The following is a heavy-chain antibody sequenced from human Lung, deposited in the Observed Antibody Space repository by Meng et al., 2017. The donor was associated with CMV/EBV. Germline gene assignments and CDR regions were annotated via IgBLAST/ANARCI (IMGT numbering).Heavy chain of an antibody. CDR3: ARRLPYYGMDV. CDR1: GFIFSAYE. D-gene: IGHD2-21*02. J-gene: IGHJ6*02. Sequence: GESXKISCAASGFIFSAYEKIWVHQAAEKRLEWVSYIHARGHIVHYADFVNGGFTISGDSAKNSVELQRSSRRVEDTAGYCCARRLPYYGMDVWGQGTTVTVSS. CDR2: IHARGHIV. V-gene: IGHV3-48*03.